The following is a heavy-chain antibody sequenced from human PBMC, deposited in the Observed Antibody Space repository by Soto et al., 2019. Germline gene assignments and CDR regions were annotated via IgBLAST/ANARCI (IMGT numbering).Heavy chain of an antibody. CDR1: GGSISSSSYY. J-gene: IGHJ4*02. V-gene: IGHV4-39*01. CDR3: ATLNGGPFDY. D-gene: IGHD3-10*01. CDR2: IYYSGST. Sequence: SETLSLTCTVSGGSISSSSYYWGWIRQPPGKGLEWIGSIYYSGSTYYNPSLKSRVTISVDTSKNQFSLNLSSVTAADTAVYYCATLNGGPFDYWGQGTLVTVSS.